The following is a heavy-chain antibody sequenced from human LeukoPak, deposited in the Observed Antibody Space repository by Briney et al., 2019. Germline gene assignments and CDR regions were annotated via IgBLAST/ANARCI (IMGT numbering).Heavy chain of an antibody. CDR2: ISFDEVKK. V-gene: IGHV3-30-3*01. Sequence: GRSLRLSCAASGFTSSSYDMFWVRQAPGKGLEWVAVISFDEVKKYYADSVKGRFTISRDNSENTLFLQMNSLRAEDTAVYFCARDYGSGSFYPWGQGTLVTVSS. J-gene: IGHJ5*02. D-gene: IGHD3-10*01. CDR3: ARDYGSGSFYP. CDR1: GFTSSSYD.